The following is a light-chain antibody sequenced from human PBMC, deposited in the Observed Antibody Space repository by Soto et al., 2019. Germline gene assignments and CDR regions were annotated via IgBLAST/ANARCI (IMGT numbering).Light chain of an antibody. CDR2: GAS. Sequence: EIVLTQSPATLSLSPGERATLSCRASQSVSRYLAWYQQKPGQAPRLLIYGASTRASGVPAKFSGSGSGTEFTLTISSLQSEDFAVYYCQQYNNWPRTCGQGTKVDIK. CDR1: QSVSRY. CDR3: QQYNNWPRT. J-gene: IGKJ1*01. V-gene: IGKV3-15*01.